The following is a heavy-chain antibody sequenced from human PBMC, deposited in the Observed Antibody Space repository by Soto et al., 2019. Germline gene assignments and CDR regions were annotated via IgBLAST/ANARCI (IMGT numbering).Heavy chain of an antibody. CDR1: GYTFTSYD. D-gene: IGHD1-26*01. CDR2: MNPNSGNT. CDR3: ASGIVGATTYGMDV. Sequence: ASVKVSCKASGYTFTSYDINWVRQATGQGLEWMGWMNPNSGNTGYAQKFQGRVTMTRNTSISTAYMELSSLRSEDTAVYYCASGIVGATTYGMDVWGQGTTVTVSS. J-gene: IGHJ6*02. V-gene: IGHV1-8*01.